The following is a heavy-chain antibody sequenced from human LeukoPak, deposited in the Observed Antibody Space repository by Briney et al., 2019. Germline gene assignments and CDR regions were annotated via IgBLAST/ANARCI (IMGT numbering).Heavy chain of an antibody. CDR2: SGGSGGRT. CDR1: GFTFPRHA. D-gene: IGHD2-15*01. J-gene: IGHJ4*02. V-gene: IGHV3-23*01. Sequence: GGSLRLSCAASGFTFPRHAMSWVRQAPGKGLEWVASSGGSGGRTHYADSVKGRSTISRDNSQNTVYLQMNSLRAEDTAVYYCAKVLVLVSANRYYFDYWGQGTLVTVSS. CDR3: AKVLVLVSANRYYFDY.